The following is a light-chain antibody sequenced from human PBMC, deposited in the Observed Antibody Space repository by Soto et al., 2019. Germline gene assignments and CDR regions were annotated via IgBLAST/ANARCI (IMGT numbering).Light chain of an antibody. CDR1: QSISTE. CDR2: SAS. V-gene: IGKV3-15*01. CDR3: QQGHNWPLT. J-gene: IGKJ2*01. Sequence: EIVMTQSPATLSVSPGERATLSCRASQSISTELAWYQQKPGQPPRLLIYSASTRATVVPASFTGSGSGSEFTLTISGLQSEDFAVYYCQQGHNWPLTFGQGTRLEI.